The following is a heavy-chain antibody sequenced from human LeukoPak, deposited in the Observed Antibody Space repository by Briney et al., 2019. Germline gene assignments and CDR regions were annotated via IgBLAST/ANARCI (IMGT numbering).Heavy chain of an antibody. CDR3: ARLMLTGRSRGVFVY. Sequence: PGGSLRLSCAASGFSFSNYWMTWVRQAPGKGLEWVASIKQDGSETSYVASVKGRFTISTDNANNSPYLQMNSLRAEDTAVYYCARLMLTGRSRGVFVYWGQGTLVSVSS. V-gene: IGHV3-7*04. J-gene: IGHJ4*02. CDR1: GFSFSNYW. D-gene: IGHD2-8*02. CDR2: IKQDGSET.